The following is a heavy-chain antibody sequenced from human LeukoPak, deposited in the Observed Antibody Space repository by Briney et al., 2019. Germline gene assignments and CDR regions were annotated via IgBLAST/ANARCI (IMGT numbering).Heavy chain of an antibody. V-gene: IGHV1-8*01. CDR2: MNPNSGNT. CDR3: ARVPHYDSSGYPLSEDY. CDR1: GYTFTSYD. J-gene: IGHJ4*02. Sequence: ASVKVSCKASGYTFTSYDINWVRQATGQGLEWMGWMNPNSGNTGYAQKLQGRVTMTRNTSISTAYMELSSLRSEDTAVYYCARVPHYDSSGYPLSEDYWGQGTLVTVSS. D-gene: IGHD3-22*01.